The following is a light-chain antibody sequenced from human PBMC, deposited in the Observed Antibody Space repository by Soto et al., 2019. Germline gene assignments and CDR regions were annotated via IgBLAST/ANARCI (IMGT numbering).Light chain of an antibody. CDR2: RAS. J-gene: IGKJ1*01. CDR1: QSVRNSY. CDR3: QQYGSSPET. V-gene: IGKV3-20*01. Sequence: VLTQSPGPPSLSPGERATLSCRASQSVRNSYLAWYQQRPGQAPRLLLYRASSRATGIPDRFSGSGSGTDSTLTINRLEPEDFAVYYCQQYGSSPETFGHGTRVEIK.